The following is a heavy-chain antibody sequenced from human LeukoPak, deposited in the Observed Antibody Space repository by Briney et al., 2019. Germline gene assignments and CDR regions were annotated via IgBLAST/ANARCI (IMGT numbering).Heavy chain of an antibody. CDR3: SRDLMISGRVGGMDV. Sequence: SETLSLTCTVSGGSISSYYWSWIRQPPGKGLEWMGNIYYSESTNYNPSLKSRVTISVDTSKNQFSLNLSSVTAADTAVYYCSRDLMISGRVGGMDVWGQGTTVTVSS. CDR1: GGSISSYY. V-gene: IGHV4-59*01. J-gene: IGHJ6*02. D-gene: IGHD3-10*01. CDR2: IYYSEST.